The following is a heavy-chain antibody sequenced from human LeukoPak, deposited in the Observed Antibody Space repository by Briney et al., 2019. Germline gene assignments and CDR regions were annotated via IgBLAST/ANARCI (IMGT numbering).Heavy chain of an antibody. J-gene: IGHJ6*03. CDR2: ISSSSDYI. CDR1: GFTFSNSS. V-gene: IGHV3-21*01. D-gene: IGHD5-18*01. CDR3: ARAGVYSYGYPFHYYYYYYMDV. Sequence: GGSLRLSCAASGFTFSNSSMNWVRQAPGKGLEWVSSISSSSDYIYDADSVKGRFTISRDNAKNSLYLQMNSLRAEDTAVYYCARAGVYSYGYPFHYYYYYYMDVWGKGTTVTVSS.